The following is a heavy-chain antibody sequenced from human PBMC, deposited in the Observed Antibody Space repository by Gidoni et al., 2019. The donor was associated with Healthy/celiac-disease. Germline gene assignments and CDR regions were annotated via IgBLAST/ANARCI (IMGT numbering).Heavy chain of an antibody. J-gene: IGHJ5*02. V-gene: IGHV2-5*02. CDR2: IYWDDDK. CDR3: AHRRGLGVVRGVYNWFDP. D-gene: IGHD3-10*01. Sequence: QITLTESGPTLVKPPQTLTLTCTFSAFSLSPSGLGVGWIRQPPGKALEWLALIYWDDDKRYSPSLKSRLTITKDTSKNQVVLTMTNMDPVDTATYYCAHRRGLGVVRGVYNWFDPWGQGTLVTVSS. CDR1: AFSLSPSGLG.